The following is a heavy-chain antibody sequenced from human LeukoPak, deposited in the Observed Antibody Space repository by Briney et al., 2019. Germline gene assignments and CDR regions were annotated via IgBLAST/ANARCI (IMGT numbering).Heavy chain of an antibody. D-gene: IGHD2-2*02. CDR3: AGHSFDTVDAFDV. J-gene: IGHJ3*01. CDR1: GFNFNNYW. V-gene: IGHV5-51*01. Sequence: VESLKISCEASGFNFNNYWVGWVRQMPGKGLEWMGIIYPGDYDTRYSPSFQGHVTISVDESISTAYLQWRSLRASDTAMYFCAGHSFDTVDAFDVWGQGTIVTVS. CDR2: IYPGDYDT.